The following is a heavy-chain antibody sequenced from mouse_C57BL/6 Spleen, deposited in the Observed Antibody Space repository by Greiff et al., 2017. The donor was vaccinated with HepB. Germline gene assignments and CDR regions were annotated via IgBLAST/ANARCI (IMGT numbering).Heavy chain of an antibody. V-gene: IGHV1-9*01. CDR2: ILPGSGST. J-gene: IGHJ1*03. Sequence: QVQLQQSGAELMKPGASVKLSCKATGYTFTGYWIEWVKQRPGHGLEWIGAILPGSGSTNYTEKFKGKATFTADTSSNTAYMQLSSLTTEDSAIYYCARGERDCDVWGTGTTVTVSS. CDR3: ARGERDCDV. CDR1: GYTFTGYW.